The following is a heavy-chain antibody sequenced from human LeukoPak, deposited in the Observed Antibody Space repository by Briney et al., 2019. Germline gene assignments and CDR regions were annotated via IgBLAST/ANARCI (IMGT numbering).Heavy chain of an antibody. D-gene: IGHD6-13*01. J-gene: IGHJ6*02. Sequence: SETLSLTCTVSGGSISSYYWSWIRQPPGKGLEWIGYIYYSGSTNYNPSLKSRVTISVDTSKSQFSLKLSSVTAADTAVYYCARGSGYSSSWYWESGDDYYGMDVWGQGTTVTVSS. CDR1: GGSISSYY. V-gene: IGHV4-59*01. CDR2: IYYSGST. CDR3: ARGSGYSSSWYWESGDDYYGMDV.